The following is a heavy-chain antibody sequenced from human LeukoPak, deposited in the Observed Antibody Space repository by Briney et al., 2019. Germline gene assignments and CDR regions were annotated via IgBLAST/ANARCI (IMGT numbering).Heavy chain of an antibody. D-gene: IGHD4-23*01. V-gene: IGHV3-7*01. CDR2: IKEDGTQK. CDR3: VRGGWELDS. CDR1: GFIFRNYW. Sequence: GGSLRLSCAGFGFIFRNYWMAWVRQAPGKGLEWVAHIKEDGTQKYYVDSVKGRFTISRDDAKNSLYLQMNSLRVEDTAVYYGVRGGWELDSWGQGTLVTVSS. J-gene: IGHJ4*02.